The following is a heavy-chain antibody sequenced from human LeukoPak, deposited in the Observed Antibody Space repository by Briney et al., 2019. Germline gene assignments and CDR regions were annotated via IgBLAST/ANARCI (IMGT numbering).Heavy chain of an antibody. CDR3: ARDAYCSGGSCPSYYYYMDV. D-gene: IGHD2-15*01. CDR2: IYYSGST. J-gene: IGHJ6*03. Sequence: PSETLSLTCTVSGESISGFYWTWIRQPPGKGLEWIGYIYYSGSTNYNPSLKSRVTISVDTSKNQFSLKLSSVTAADTAVYYCARDAYCSGGSCPSYYYYMDVWGKGTTVTISS. V-gene: IGHV4-59*01. CDR1: GESISGFY.